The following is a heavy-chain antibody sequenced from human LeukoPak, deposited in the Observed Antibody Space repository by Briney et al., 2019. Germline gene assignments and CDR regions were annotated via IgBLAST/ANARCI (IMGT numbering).Heavy chain of an antibody. J-gene: IGHJ3*02. Sequence: PSETLSLTCTVSGGSVNSSSDCWGWLRQPPRKGLEWVGTICYRGSTYYKPSLKSPFTISVDTSRTQASPKLRSATAADTDMYFCARRPPIGYYSDSDGNYYGDAFDIWGEGKMVTVSS. CDR3: ARRPPIGYYSDSDGNYYGDAFDI. V-gene: IGHV4-39*01. D-gene: IGHD3-22*01. CDR1: GGSVNSSSDC. CDR2: ICYRGST.